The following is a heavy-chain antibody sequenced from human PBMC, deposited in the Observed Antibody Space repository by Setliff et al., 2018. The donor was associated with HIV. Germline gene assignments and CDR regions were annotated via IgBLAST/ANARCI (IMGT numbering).Heavy chain of an antibody. CDR2: VFYTGLT. D-gene: IGHD1-1*01. CDR3: TREGRGDPALSSTRLDY. J-gene: IGHJ4*02. CDR1: GDSFSTSSYF. Sequence: PSETLSLTCSVSGDSFSTSSYFWGWIRQSPGGGLEWIGNVFYTGLTQYNPSPKSRLTISIDTSKNHFYRSLASGSDSDTAVYYCTREGRGDPALSSTRLDYLGQGKLVAVSS. V-gene: IGHV4-39*02.